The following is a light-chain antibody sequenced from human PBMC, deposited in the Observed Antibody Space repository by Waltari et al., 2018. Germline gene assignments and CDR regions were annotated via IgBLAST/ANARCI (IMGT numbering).Light chain of an antibody. CDR2: RAS. V-gene: IGKV1-5*03. CDR1: QSISIW. Sequence: DIQMTQSPSTLSASVGDRVTITCRASQSISIWLAWYQQKPGRAPELLFYRASYLESGVPSRFSGSGSGTEFTLTISSLQPDDFATYYCQQYKTYYTFGQGTKLEIK. J-gene: IGKJ2*01. CDR3: QQYKTYYT.